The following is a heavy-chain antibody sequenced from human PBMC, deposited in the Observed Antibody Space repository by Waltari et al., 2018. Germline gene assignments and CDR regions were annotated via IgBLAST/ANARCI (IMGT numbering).Heavy chain of an antibody. CDR1: GFTFSDYW. CDR3: LSTGGSGY. V-gene: IGHV3-74*03. J-gene: IGHJ4*02. D-gene: IGHD3-16*01. CDR2: INRDGSRT. Sequence: EVQLVASGGGLGQPGGSLRLSCAGPGFTFSDYWMHWVRQAPGKGLVWVSSINRDGSRTMYVDSVKGRFTISRDNAKNTLYLQMSSLRAEDTALYYCLSTGGSGYWGQGTLVTVSS.